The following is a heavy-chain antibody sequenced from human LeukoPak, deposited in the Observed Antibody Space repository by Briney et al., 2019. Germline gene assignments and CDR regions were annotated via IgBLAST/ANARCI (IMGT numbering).Heavy chain of an antibody. J-gene: IGHJ3*02. CDR1: GFTFRDYY. D-gene: IGHD2-8*01. Sequence: GGSLRLSCAASGFTFRDYYLSWIRQAPGKGLEWVSYISSRSTYTNYADSVKGRFIISRDNTKNSLYLQMNSLRAEDTAVYYCARVKGTYCTTSTCQPAFDIWGQGTMVTVSS. CDR3: ARVKGTYCTTSTCQPAFDI. V-gene: IGHV3-11*05. CDR2: ISSRSTYT.